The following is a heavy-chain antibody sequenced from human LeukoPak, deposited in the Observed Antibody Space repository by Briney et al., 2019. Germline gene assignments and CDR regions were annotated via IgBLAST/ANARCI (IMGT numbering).Heavy chain of an antibody. Sequence: GGSLRLSCAASGFTFSSYSMNWVRQAPGKGLEWVSSLSGSSTYIFYADSVKGRFTISRDNAKNSLYLKMNSLRAEDTAVYYCARWGYSYGSDYWGQGTLVTVSS. J-gene: IGHJ4*02. V-gene: IGHV3-21*06. D-gene: IGHD5-18*01. CDR3: ARWGYSYGSDY. CDR1: GFTFSSYS. CDR2: LSGSSTYI.